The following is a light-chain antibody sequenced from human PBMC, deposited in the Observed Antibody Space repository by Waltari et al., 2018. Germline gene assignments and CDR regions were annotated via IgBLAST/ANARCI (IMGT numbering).Light chain of an antibody. CDR2: QDN. CDR1: IVGDKE. Sequence: SYELTQPPSGSVSPGQTASLPCSGDIVGDKEACWYQQMPGQSPVLVTYQDNRRPSGIPERFSGSNSGNTATLTISGTQAMDEADYYCQVSDSSTVVFGGGTKLTVL. V-gene: IGLV3-1*01. J-gene: IGLJ2*01. CDR3: QVSDSSTVV.